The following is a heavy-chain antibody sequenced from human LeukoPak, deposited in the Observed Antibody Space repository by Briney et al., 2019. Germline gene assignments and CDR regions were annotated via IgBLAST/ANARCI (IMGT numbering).Heavy chain of an antibody. V-gene: IGHV4-31*02. CDR2: LYYSGDP. CDR3: ARAPRDTNSLYYFDY. D-gene: IGHD5-18*01. CDR1: GGSISSGDYY. Sequence: PSHTLSLTCTVSGGSISSGDYYWSWIRQPPGKGLEWFGYLYYSGDPYYHPSLKSRVTISVDTSKNQFSLKLSSVTAADTAVYYCARAPRDTNSLYYFDYWGQGTLVSVSS. J-gene: IGHJ4*02.